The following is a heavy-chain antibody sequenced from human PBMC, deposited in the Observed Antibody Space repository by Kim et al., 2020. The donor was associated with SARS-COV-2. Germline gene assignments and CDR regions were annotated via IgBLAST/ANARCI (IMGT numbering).Heavy chain of an antibody. V-gene: IGHV3-13*01. CDR3: ARVRNYYGSGSLRYYYYGMDV. CDR1: GFTFSSYD. D-gene: IGHD3-10*01. CDR2: IGTAGDT. J-gene: IGHJ6*02. Sequence: GGSLRLSCAASGFTFSSYDMHWVRQATGKGLEWVSAIGTAGDTYYPGSVKGRFTISRENAKNSLYLQMNSLRAGDTAVYYCARVRNYYGSGSLRYYYYGMDVWGQGTTVTVSS.